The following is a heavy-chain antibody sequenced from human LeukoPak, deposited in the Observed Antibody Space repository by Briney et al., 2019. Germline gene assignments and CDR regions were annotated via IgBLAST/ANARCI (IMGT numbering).Heavy chain of an antibody. CDR3: VREVYYGSGSY. D-gene: IGHD3-10*01. CDR1: GFTASSNY. V-gene: IGHV3-53*01. J-gene: IGHJ4*02. Sequence: PGGSLRLSCAASGFTASSNYMSWVRQAPGKGLEWVSVIYTGGGTYYADSVKGRFTISRDNSKNTLYLQMNSLIAEDTAVYYCVREVYYGSGSYWGQGTLVTVSS. CDR2: IYTGGGT.